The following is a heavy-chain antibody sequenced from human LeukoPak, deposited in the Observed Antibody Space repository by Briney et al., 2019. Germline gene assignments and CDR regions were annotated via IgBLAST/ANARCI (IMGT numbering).Heavy chain of an antibody. D-gene: IGHD6-19*01. V-gene: IGHV3-33*01. CDR3: AREQWLPFDGMDV. Sequence: PGGSLRLSCAASGFTFSSYGMHWVRQAPGKGLEWVAVIWYDGSNKYYADSVKGRFTISRDNSKNTLYLQMNSLRAEDTAVYYCAREQWLPFDGMDVWGQGTTVTVSS. CDR2: IWYDGSNK. CDR1: GFTFSSYG. J-gene: IGHJ6*02.